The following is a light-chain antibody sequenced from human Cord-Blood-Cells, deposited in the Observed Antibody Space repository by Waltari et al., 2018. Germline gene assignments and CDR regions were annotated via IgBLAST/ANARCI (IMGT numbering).Light chain of an antibody. J-gene: IGKJ1*01. CDR2: GAS. CDR3: QQYNNWPPWT. CDR1: QSVSSN. V-gene: IGKV3-15*01. Sequence: EIVMTQSPATLSVSPGERATLSCRASQSVSSNLAWYQQKPGQAPRLLIYGASTRAIGIPARVSGSGSGTEFTLTISSLQSEDFAVYYCQQYNNWPPWTFGQGTKVEIK.